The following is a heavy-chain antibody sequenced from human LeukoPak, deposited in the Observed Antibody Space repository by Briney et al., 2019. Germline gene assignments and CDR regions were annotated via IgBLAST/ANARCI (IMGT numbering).Heavy chain of an antibody. CDR1: GYTFTSYG. CDR3: ARDLDSTNYSGYARSEAFDI. J-gene: IGHJ3*02. CDR2: IIPIFGTA. D-gene: IGHD5-12*01. Sequence: ASVKVSCKASGYTFTSYGISWVRQAPGQGLEWRGGIIPIFGTANYAQKFQGRVTITADESTSTAYMELSSLRSEDTAVYYCARDLDSTNYSGYARSEAFDIWGQGTMVTVSS. V-gene: IGHV1-69*13.